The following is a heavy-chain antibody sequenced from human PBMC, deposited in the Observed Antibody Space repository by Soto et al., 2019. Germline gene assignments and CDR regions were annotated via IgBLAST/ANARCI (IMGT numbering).Heavy chain of an antibody. CDR3: AREDTAMVAWYFDY. CDR1: GFTFSSYG. D-gene: IGHD5-18*01. CDR2: IWYDGSNK. J-gene: IGHJ4*02. V-gene: IGHV3-33*01. Sequence: PGGSLRLSCAASGFTFSSYGMHWVRQAPGKGLEWVAVIWYDGSNKYYADSVKGRFTISRDNSKNTLYLQMNSLRAEDTAVYYCAREDTAMVAWYFDYWGQGTLVTVSS.